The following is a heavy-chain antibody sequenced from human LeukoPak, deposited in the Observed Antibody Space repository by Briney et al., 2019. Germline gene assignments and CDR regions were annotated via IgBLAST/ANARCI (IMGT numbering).Heavy chain of an antibody. CDR3: ARGAYYYDSSGYNWYFDL. V-gene: IGHV4-59*01. CDR1: GGSISRYY. J-gene: IGHJ2*01. Sequence: SETLSLTCTVSGGSISRYYWSWIRQPPGKGLEWIGYIYDSGSTNYNPSLKSRVTISVDASKKQFSLNLSSVTAADTAVYYCARGAYYYDSSGYNWYFDLWGRGTLVTVSS. D-gene: IGHD3-22*01. CDR2: IYDSGST.